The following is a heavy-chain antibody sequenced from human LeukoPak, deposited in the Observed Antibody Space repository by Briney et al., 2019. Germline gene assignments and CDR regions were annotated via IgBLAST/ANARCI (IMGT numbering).Heavy chain of an antibody. Sequence: SETLSLTCTVSGGSISSSSYHWGWIRQPPGKGLEWIGSIYYSGSTYYNPSLKSRVTISVDTSKNQFSLKLSSVTAADTAVYYCARHKPTMVRGVIIDYWGQGTLVTVSS. D-gene: IGHD3-10*01. V-gene: IGHV4-39*01. J-gene: IGHJ4*02. CDR1: GGSISSSSYH. CDR2: IYYSGST. CDR3: ARHKPTMVRGVIIDY.